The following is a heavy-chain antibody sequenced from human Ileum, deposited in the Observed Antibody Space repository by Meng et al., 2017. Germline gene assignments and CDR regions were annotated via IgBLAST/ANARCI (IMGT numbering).Heavy chain of an antibody. CDR3: VGGFYFQY. V-gene: IGHV3-53*02. CDR1: GFTVSYQY. J-gene: IGHJ1*01. D-gene: IGHD3-3*01. CDR2: IDAGGGT. Sequence: DGQLAETAGALVQPGWSLRLSCAASGFTVSYQYMNWVRQAPGKGLEWVSVIDAGGGTNYADSVKGRFTISRDNSKNTLYLQMDSLRAEDTAVYYCVGGFYFQYWGQGTLVTVSS.